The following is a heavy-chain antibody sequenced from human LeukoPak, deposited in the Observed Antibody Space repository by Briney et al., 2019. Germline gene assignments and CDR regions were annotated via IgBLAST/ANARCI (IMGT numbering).Heavy chain of an antibody. CDR2: IRYDGSNK. Sequence: GGSLRLSCAASGFTSSSYGMHWVRQAPGKGLEWVAFIRYDGSNKYYADSVKGRFTISRDNSKNTLYLQMNSLRAEDTAVYYCAKDRGASGPAAFDIWGQGTMVTVSS. V-gene: IGHV3-30*02. CDR3: AKDRGASGPAAFDI. D-gene: IGHD3-10*01. J-gene: IGHJ3*02. CDR1: GFTSSSYG.